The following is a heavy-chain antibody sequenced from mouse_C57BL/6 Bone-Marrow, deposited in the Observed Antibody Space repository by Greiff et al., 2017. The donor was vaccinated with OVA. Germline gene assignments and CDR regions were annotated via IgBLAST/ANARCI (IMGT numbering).Heavy chain of an antibody. D-gene: IGHD3-2*02. V-gene: IGHV1-15*01. CDR3: TRKYSSGYWAMDY. CDR1: GYTFTDYE. J-gene: IGHJ4*01. CDR2: IDPETGGT. Sequence: VQLQQSGAELVRPGASVTLSCKASGYTFTDYEMHWVKQTPVHGLEWIGAIDPETGGTAYNQKFKGKAILTADKSSSTAYMELRSLTSEDSAVYYCTRKYSSGYWAMDYWGQGTSVTVSS.